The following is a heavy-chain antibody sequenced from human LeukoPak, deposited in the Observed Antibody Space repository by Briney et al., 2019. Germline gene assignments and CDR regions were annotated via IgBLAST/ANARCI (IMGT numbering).Heavy chain of an antibody. CDR3: ARGHWGLDS. Sequence: GGSLRLSCAATGFTFSSYEMNWVRQAPGKGLEWVANIKKDGSEKYYVDSVKGRFTISRDNAKTSLYLQMNSLRAEDTAVYYCARGHWGLDSWGQGTLVSVSS. CDR1: GFTFSSYE. J-gene: IGHJ4*02. CDR2: IKKDGSEK. D-gene: IGHD7-27*01. V-gene: IGHV3-7*01.